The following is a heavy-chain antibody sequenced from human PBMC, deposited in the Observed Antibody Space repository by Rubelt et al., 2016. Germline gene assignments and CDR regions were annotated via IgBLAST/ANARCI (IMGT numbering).Heavy chain of an antibody. Sequence: AASGFTFSRSHVHWLRQAPGKGPEWVAFMSYDGGTAYYADSVKGRFTISRDNSRNTLYLQMNSLGADDTAVYYCARPLYGSSWGLWGQGTLVTVSS. CDR2: MSYDGGTA. CDR3: ARPLYGSSWGL. V-gene: IGHV3-30*04. J-gene: IGHJ4*02. D-gene: IGHD6-6*01. CDR1: GFTFSRSH.